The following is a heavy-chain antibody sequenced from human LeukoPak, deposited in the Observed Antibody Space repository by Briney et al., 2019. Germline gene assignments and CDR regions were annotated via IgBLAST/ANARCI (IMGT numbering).Heavy chain of an antibody. CDR3: AKERLTTTTFDS. CDR1: RFTFSTYA. Sequence: GGSLRLSCAASRFTFSTYAMSWVRQAPGKGLEWVSLISGSGGSTYYADSVKGRFTISRDNGKNTLSLQMNSLRAEDTALYYCAKERLTTTTFDSWGRGTLVTVSS. D-gene: IGHD4-11*01. V-gene: IGHV3-23*01. CDR2: ISGSGGST. J-gene: IGHJ4*02.